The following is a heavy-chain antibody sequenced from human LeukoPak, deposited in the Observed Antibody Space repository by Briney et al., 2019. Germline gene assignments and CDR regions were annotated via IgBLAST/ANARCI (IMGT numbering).Heavy chain of an antibody. CDR2: IKQDGSEK. CDR3: AKDGRRHIVVVTAYYFDY. CDR1: GFTFSSYW. J-gene: IGHJ4*02. V-gene: IGHV3-7*03. Sequence: PGGSLRLSCAASGFTFSSYWMSWVRQAPGKGLEWVANIKQDGSEKYYVDSVKGRFTISRDNSKNTLYLQMNSLRAEDTAVYYCAKDGRRHIVVVTAYYFDYWGQGTLVTVSS. D-gene: IGHD2-21*02.